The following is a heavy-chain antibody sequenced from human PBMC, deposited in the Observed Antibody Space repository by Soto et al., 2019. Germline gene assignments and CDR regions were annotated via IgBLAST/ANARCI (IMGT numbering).Heavy chain of an antibody. Sequence: VQLVESGGGLIQPGGSLRLSCAASGFTVSSNHMTWVRQAPGRGPEWVSTIYYNGNTFYADSVKGRFTISRDNSKNMLYLQMNSRGAEDTALYYCATGGDTAKDGYWGQGTLVTVSS. D-gene: IGHD5-18*01. CDR2: IYYNGNT. J-gene: IGHJ4*02. CDR3: ATGGDTAKDGY. V-gene: IGHV3-53*01. CDR1: GFTVSSNH.